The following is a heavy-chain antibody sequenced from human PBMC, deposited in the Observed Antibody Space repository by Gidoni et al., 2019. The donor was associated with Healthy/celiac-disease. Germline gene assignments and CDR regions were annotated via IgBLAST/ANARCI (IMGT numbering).Heavy chain of an antibody. Sequence: QVQLVESGGGVVPPGWSLRLSCAASGFTLSSYGMHWVRPAPGKGLGWVAVVSYDGSNKYYADSGKGRFTISRDNSKNTLYLQMNSRRAEDTAVYYCAKRWELHRGYGMDVWGQGTTVTVSS. CDR1: GFTLSSYG. CDR2: VSYDGSNK. D-gene: IGHD1-26*01. V-gene: IGHV3-30*18. J-gene: IGHJ6*02. CDR3: AKRWELHRGYGMDV.